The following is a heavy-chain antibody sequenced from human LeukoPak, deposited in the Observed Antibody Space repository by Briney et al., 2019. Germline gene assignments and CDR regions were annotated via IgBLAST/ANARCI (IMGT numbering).Heavy chain of an antibody. Sequence: PGGSLRLSCAASGFTVSSNYISWVRQAPGKGLEWVSVIYSGGSTYYADSVKGRFTISRDNSKNTLYLQMNSLRVEDMAVYYCARGVVVTLGTYYFDYWGQGTLVTVSS. CDR2: IYSGGST. D-gene: IGHD2-21*02. J-gene: IGHJ4*02. CDR3: ARGVVVTLGTYYFDY. CDR1: GFTVSSNY. V-gene: IGHV3-53*01.